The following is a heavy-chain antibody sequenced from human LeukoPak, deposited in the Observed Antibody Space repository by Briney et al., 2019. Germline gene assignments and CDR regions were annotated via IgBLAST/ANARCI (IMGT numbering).Heavy chain of an antibody. V-gene: IGHV1-18*01. CDR2: ISAYNGNT. CDR3: ARVAVRFLEWSNWFDP. J-gene: IGHJ5*02. CDR1: GYTFTSYG. Sequence: ASVKVSCKASGYTFTSYGISWVRQAPGQGLEWMRWISAYNGNTNYAQKLQGRVTMTTDTSTSTAYMELRSLRSDDTAVYYCARVAVRFLEWSNWFDPWGQGTLVTVSS. D-gene: IGHD3-3*01.